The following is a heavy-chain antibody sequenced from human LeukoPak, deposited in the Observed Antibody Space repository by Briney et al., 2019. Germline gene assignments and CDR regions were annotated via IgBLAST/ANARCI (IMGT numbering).Heavy chain of an antibody. CDR1: GGSISSYY. J-gene: IGHJ6*02. CDR2: IYYSGST. Sequence: PSETLSLTCTVSGGSISSYYWSWIRQPPGKGLEWIGYIYYSGSTNYNPSLKSRVTISVDTSKNQFSLKLSSVTAADTAVYYCARGWLKNGYYYYGMDAWGQGTTVTVSS. D-gene: IGHD3-22*01. CDR3: ARGWLKNGYYYYGMDA. V-gene: IGHV4-59*01.